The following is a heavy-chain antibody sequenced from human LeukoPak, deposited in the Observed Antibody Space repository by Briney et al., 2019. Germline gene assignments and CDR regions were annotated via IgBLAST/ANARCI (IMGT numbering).Heavy chain of an antibody. CDR1: GGTFSSYA. J-gene: IGHJ3*02. Sequence: ASVKVSCKASGGTFSSYAISWVRQAPGQGLEWMGGIIPIFGTANYAQKFQGRVTITADESTSTAYMELSSLRSEDTALYHCARAVYYDFWSGSPDDAFDIWGQGTVVTVSS. D-gene: IGHD3-3*01. V-gene: IGHV1-69*01. CDR2: IIPIFGTA. CDR3: ARAVYYDFWSGSPDDAFDI.